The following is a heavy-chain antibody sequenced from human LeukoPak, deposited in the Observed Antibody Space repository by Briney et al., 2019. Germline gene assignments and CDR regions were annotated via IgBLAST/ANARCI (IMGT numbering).Heavy chain of an antibody. Sequence: PSETLSLTCAVYGGSFSGYYWSWIRQPPGKGLEWIGEINHSGSTNYNPSLKSRVTISVDTSKDQFSLKLSSVTAADTAVYYCARGRRYCSSTSCYTQEAYYFDYWGQGTLVTVSS. CDR2: INHSGST. CDR1: GGSFSGYY. J-gene: IGHJ4*02. V-gene: IGHV4-34*01. D-gene: IGHD2-2*02. CDR3: ARGRRYCSSTSCYTQEAYYFDY.